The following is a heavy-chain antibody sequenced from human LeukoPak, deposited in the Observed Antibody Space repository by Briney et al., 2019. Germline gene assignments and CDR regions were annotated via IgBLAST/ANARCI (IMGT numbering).Heavy chain of an antibody. Sequence: ASVKVSCKASGYTFTSYGISWVRQAPGQGLEWMGGIIPIFGTANYAQKFQGRVTMTTDTSTSTAYMELRSLRSDDTAVYYCARIGYSYGPSRDAFDIWGQGTMVTVSS. V-gene: IGHV1-18*01. D-gene: IGHD5-18*01. CDR2: IIPIFGTA. CDR3: ARIGYSYGPSRDAFDI. J-gene: IGHJ3*02. CDR1: GYTFTSYG.